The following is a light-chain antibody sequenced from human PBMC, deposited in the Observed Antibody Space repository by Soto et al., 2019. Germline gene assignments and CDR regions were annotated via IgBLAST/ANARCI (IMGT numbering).Light chain of an antibody. CDR1: SSDVGGYNY. J-gene: IGLJ1*01. CDR3: SSDTPSSTYV. Sequence: QSALTQPASVSGSPGQSITISCTGTSSDVGGYNYVSWYQQLPGKAPKVMIYTVSDRPSGVANRFSGSKSGQAASMSISGLQDEDEADYYCSSDTPSSTYVFGTATQVTVL. V-gene: IGLV2-14*01. CDR2: TVS.